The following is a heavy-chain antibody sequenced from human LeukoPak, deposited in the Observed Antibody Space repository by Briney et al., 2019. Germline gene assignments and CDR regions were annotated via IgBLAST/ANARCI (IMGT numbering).Heavy chain of an antibody. J-gene: IGHJ4*02. V-gene: IGHV3-23*01. CDR2: ISGSGGST. CDR3: AKDRDYYGSGSYYVS. CDR1: GFTFSSYA. Sequence: GGSLRLSCAASGFTFSSYAMSWVRQAPGKGLEWVSAISGSGGSTYYADSVKGRFTISRDNSKNTLYLQMNSLRAEDTAVYYCAKDRDYYGSGSYYVSWGQGTLVTVSS. D-gene: IGHD3-10*01.